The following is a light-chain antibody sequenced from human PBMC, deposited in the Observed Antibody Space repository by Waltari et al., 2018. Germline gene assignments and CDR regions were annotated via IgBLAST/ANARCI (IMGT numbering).Light chain of an antibody. CDR3: MQALQTPYS. V-gene: IGKV2-29*02. CDR2: RGS. J-gene: IGKJ2*03. CDR1: QSLLHSNGNTY. Sequence: DIVMTQTPLSLPVTPGEPASISCRSSQSLLHSNGNTYLYWFLQKPGQPPRLVIYRGSKRFSGVPDRFSGSGSGTDFTLKISRVEAEDVGFYYCMQALQTPYSFGQGTKVEIK.